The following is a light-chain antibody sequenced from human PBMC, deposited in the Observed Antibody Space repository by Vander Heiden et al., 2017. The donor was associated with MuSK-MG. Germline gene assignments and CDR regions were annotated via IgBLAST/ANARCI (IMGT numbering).Light chain of an antibody. CDR2: AAS. CDR3: QQIYSTPQIT. Sequence: DRQMTQSTFRLSANAGDSVTITWRASQSISSYLNWCQQKPGKAPKLLIYAASSLQSGVPSRFSGSRSGTDFTLTISSLQPEDFATNYSQQIYSTPQITFGPGTKVDIK. J-gene: IGKJ3*01. V-gene: IGKV1-39*01. CDR1: QSISSY.